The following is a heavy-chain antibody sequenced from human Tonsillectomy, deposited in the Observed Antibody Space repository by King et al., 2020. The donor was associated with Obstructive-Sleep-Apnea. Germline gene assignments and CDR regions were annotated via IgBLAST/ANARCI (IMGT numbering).Heavy chain of an antibody. D-gene: IGHD3-22*01. CDR3: ARRQSSYYYDSSGYSQVFDY. CDR2: IFSNDEK. CDR1: GFSLSNARMG. V-gene: IGHV2-26*01. Sequence: TLKESGPVLVKPTETLTLTCTVSGFSLSNARMGVSWIRQPPGKALEWLAHIFSNDEKSYSTSLKSRLTISKDTSKSQVVLTMTNMDPVDTATYYCARRQSSYYYDSSGYSQVFDYWGQGTLVTVSS. J-gene: IGHJ4*02.